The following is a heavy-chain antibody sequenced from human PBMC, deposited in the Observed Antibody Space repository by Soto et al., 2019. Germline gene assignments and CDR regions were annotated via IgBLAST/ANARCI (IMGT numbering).Heavy chain of an antibody. Sequence: QVQLVQSGAEVKKPGASVKVSCKASGYTFTSYDINWVRQATGQGLEWMGWMNPNSGNTGYAQKFQGRVTMTRNTSISTAYMELSSRRSEDTDVYYCARGAKVDGYSYVNWFDPWGQGTLVTVSS. CDR1: GYTFTSYD. CDR3: ARGAKVDGYSYVNWFDP. D-gene: IGHD5-18*01. V-gene: IGHV1-8*01. J-gene: IGHJ5*02. CDR2: MNPNSGNT.